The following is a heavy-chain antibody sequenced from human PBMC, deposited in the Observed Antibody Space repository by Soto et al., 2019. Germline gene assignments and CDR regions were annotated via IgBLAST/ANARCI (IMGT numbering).Heavy chain of an antibody. CDR2: IDPSDSYT. V-gene: IGHV5-10-1*01. CDR3: ARLGIAAAGNPGP. Sequence: GEPLKISCNGSGYIFTNYWISWVRQMPGKGLEWMGRIDPSDSYTNYSPSFQGHVTISADKSISTAYLQWSSLKASDTAMYYCARLGIAAAGNPGPWGQGTLVTVSS. CDR1: GYIFTNYW. D-gene: IGHD6-13*01. J-gene: IGHJ5*02.